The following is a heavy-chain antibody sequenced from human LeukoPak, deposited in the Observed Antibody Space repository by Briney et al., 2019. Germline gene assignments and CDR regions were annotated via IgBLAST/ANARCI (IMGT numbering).Heavy chain of an antibody. Sequence: PSDTLSLTCAVYGGSLSGCYWSWIREPPGKGLEWIGEINHSGRTNYNPCLKSRVTISVDMSKNQFSLKLSSVTAADTAVYYCAGATDYYYYYYMDVWGKGTTVTVSS. CDR2: INHSGRT. V-gene: IGHV4-34*01. J-gene: IGHJ6*03. CDR1: GGSLSGCY. D-gene: IGHD4-11*01. CDR3: AGATDYYYYYYMDV.